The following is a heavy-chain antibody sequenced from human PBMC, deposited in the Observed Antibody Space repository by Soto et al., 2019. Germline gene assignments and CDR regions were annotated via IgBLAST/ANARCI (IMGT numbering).Heavy chain of an antibody. V-gene: IGHV4-34*01. CDR1: GGSFSGYY. CDR2: INHSGST. Sequence: PSETLSLTCAVYGGSFSGYYWSWIRQPPGKGLEWIGEINHSGSTNYNPSLKSRVTISVDTSKNQFSLKLSSVTAADTAVYYCASHTMVRAYYYYGMDVWGQGTTVTVSS. CDR3: ASHTMVRAYYYYGMDV. J-gene: IGHJ6*02. D-gene: IGHD3-10*01.